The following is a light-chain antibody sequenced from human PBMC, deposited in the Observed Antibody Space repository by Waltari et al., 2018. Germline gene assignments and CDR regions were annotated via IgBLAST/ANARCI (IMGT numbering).Light chain of an antibody. CDR1: QGIDNY. CDR3: QQYDSYPHT. V-gene: IGKV1-16*02. Sequence: DIQMTQSPSSLSASVGDSITITCRASQGIDNYLAWFQQKPGKAPQSLIYAASTLQSGVPSKFSGSGFGTDFTLTINGLQPEDFATYCCQQYDSYPHTFGQGTRLEVK. CDR2: AAS. J-gene: IGKJ2*01.